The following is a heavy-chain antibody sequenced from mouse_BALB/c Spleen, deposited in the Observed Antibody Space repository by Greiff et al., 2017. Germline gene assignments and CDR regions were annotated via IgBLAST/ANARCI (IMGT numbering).Heavy chain of an antibody. D-gene: IGHD2-3*01. Sequence: QVQLQQSGPELVKPGASVKISCKASGYAFSSSWMNWVKQRPGQGLEWIGRIYPGDGDTNYNGKFKGKATLTADKSSSTAYMQLSSLTSVDSAVYFCARLRGPYDGLDYWGQGTTLTVSS. CDR1: GYAFSSSW. CDR3: ARLRGPYDGLDY. V-gene: IGHV1-82*01. CDR2: IYPGDGDT. J-gene: IGHJ2*01.